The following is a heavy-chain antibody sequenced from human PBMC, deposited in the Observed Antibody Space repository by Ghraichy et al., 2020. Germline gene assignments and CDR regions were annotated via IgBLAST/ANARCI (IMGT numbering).Heavy chain of an antibody. J-gene: IGHJ4*02. CDR1: GFTFSSYW. CDR3: ARFFGSNYVGY. Sequence: GGYLRLSCAASGFTFSSYWMTWVRQAPGKGLEWVANIKQDGSEKYYVDSVKGRFTISRDNAKNSLYLQMNSLRAEDTAVYYCARFFGSNYVGYWGQGTLVTVSS. D-gene: IGHD3-3*01. CDR2: IKQDGSEK. V-gene: IGHV3-7*03.